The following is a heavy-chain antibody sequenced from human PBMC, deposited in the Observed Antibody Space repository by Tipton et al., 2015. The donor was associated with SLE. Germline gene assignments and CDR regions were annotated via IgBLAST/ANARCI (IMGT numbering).Heavy chain of an antibody. Sequence: GEALSGSAYYWGWIRQPPGKGLEWIGNVYYSGTTYYNPSLKSRVTTSVDPSKNQFSLKLTSVTAADTAVYYCARGTGNFDYWGQGTLVTVSS. V-gene: IGHV4-39*01. CDR2: VYYSGTT. D-gene: IGHD7-27*01. CDR3: ARGTGNFDY. J-gene: IGHJ4*02. CDR1: GEALSGSAYY.